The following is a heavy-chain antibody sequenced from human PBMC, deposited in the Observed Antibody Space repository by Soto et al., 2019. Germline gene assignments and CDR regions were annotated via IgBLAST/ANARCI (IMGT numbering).Heavy chain of an antibody. CDR3: ARISYWVKDY. CDR2: FYYTGTT. Sequence: TLSLTGTVSGASLSSGSYYWSWIRQPPGKGLEWTGYFYYTGTTKYNPSLESRVTISADTSKNQFSLNLTSVTAADTAVYYCARISYWVKDYWGQGALVTVSS. J-gene: IGHJ4*02. CDR1: GASLSSGSYY. D-gene: IGHD2-8*02. V-gene: IGHV4-61*01.